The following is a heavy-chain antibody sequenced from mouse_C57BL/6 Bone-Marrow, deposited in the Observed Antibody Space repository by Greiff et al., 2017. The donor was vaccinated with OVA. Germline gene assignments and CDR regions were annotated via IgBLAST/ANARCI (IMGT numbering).Heavy chain of an antibody. J-gene: IGHJ2*01. CDR1: GYTFTDYY. Sequence: EVKLQQSGPELVKPGASVKISCKASGYTFTDYYMNWVKQSHGKSLEWIGDINPNNGGTSYNQKFKGKATLTVDKSSSTAYMELRSLTSEDSAVYYCARWGLRYWGQGTTLTVSS. CDR3: ARWGLRY. D-gene: IGHD2-13*01. CDR2: INPNNGGT. V-gene: IGHV1-26*01.